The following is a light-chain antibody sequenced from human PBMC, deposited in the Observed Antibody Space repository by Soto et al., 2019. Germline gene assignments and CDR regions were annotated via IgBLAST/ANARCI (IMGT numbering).Light chain of an antibody. CDR1: SSDVGGYNS. CDR3: SSYAGSDVFV. V-gene: IGLV2-8*01. J-gene: IGLJ1*01. Sequence: QSVLTQPPSASGSPGQSVTISCTGTSSDVGGYNSVSWYQQLPGKAPKLMIYEVSKRPSGVPDRFSGSKSGNTASLTVSGLQAEDEADYYCSSYAGSDVFVFGTGTKVT. CDR2: EVS.